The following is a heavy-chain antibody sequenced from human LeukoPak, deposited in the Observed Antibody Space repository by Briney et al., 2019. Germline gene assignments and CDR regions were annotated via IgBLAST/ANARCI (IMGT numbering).Heavy chain of an antibody. D-gene: IGHD6-6*01. CDR3: ARVSSSLTHYFDY. CDR1: GYSISSGYF. J-gene: IGHJ4*02. Sequence: PSETLSLTCTVSGYSISSGYFWGWIRQTPGKGLEWIGSIYNSGSTYYNPSLKSRVTVSVDTSKNQFSLKLSSVTAADTAVYYCARVSSSLTHYFDYWGQGTLVTVSS. V-gene: IGHV4-38-2*02. CDR2: IYNSGST.